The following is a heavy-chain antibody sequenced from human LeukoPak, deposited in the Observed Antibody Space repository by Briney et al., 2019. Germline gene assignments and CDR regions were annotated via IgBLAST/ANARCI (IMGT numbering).Heavy chain of an antibody. V-gene: IGHV4-34*01. Sequence: SETLSLTCAVYGGSFSGYYWSWIRQPPGKGLEWIGEINHSGSTNYNPSLKSRVTISVDTSKNQFSLKLSSVTAADTAVYYCARAGTCSSTSCYLPSYYYYYGMDVWGQGTRVTVSS. CDR1: GGSFSGYY. CDR2: INHSGST. D-gene: IGHD2-2*01. CDR3: ARAGTCSSTSCYLPSYYYYYGMDV. J-gene: IGHJ6*02.